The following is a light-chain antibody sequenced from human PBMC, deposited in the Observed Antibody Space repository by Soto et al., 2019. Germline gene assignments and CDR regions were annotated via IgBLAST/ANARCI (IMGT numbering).Light chain of an antibody. CDR1: QSVSTN. Sequence: ETVMTQSPATLSVSPGERATLSCRASQSVSTNLAWYQQKPGQAPRLLIYGASIRASGIPARFSGSGSGTDFTLTINSLQSEDFAVYFCQQYKNWPPLTFGGGTKVEI. CDR3: QQYKNWPPLT. CDR2: GAS. V-gene: IGKV3-15*01. J-gene: IGKJ4*01.